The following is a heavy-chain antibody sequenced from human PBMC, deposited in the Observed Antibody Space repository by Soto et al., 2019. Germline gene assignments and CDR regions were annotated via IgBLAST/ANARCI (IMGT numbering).Heavy chain of an antibody. Sequence: PGGSLRLSCAASGFTFDNYAVSWVRQAPGKGLEWVSTISGGGESTYYADSVKGRFTISRDNSKNTLYLQMNSLRAEDTAVYYCMKDRHYYDSNLAYGMDVWGQGTTVTV. J-gene: IGHJ6*02. CDR2: ISGGGEST. D-gene: IGHD3-22*01. CDR1: GFTFDNYA. CDR3: MKDRHYYDSNLAYGMDV. V-gene: IGHV3-23*01.